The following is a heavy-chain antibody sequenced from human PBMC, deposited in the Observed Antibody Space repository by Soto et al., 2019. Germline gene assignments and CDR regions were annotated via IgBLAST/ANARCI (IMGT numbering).Heavy chain of an antibody. J-gene: IGHJ4*02. V-gene: IGHV5-51*01. CDR1: GYSITSYW. D-gene: IGHD3-3*01. CDR3: TRGGVATRTFDY. Sequence: PGESLKISCKASGYSITSYWIAWVRQMPRQGLEWMGIIFPDDSDTRYSPSFQGQVTISADKSISTAYVQWSSLKASDTAMYYCTRGGVATRTFDYWGQGTLVTVSS. CDR2: IFPDDSDT.